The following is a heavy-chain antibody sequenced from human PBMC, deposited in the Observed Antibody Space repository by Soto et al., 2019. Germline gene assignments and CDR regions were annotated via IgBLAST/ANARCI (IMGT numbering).Heavy chain of an antibody. Sequence: SETLSLTCTVSGGSISSGGYYWSWIRQHPGKGLEWIGYIYYSGSTNYNPSLKSRVTISVDTSKNHLSLKLSSVTAADTSVYYCARRYGYYFDYWGQGTLVTVSS. CDR1: GGSISSGGYY. V-gene: IGHV4-61*08. CDR2: IYYSGST. CDR3: ARRYGYYFDY. D-gene: IGHD3-9*01. J-gene: IGHJ4*02.